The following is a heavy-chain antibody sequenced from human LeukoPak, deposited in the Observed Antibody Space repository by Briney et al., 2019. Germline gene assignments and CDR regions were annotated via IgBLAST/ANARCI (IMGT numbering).Heavy chain of an antibody. Sequence: PSETLSLTCTVSGGSISSYYWSWVRQPPGKGLEWIGYIYYSGSTNYNPSLKSRVTISVDTSKNQFSLKLSSVTAADTAVYYCARGGYYYDSSGYFPVWGQGTMVTVSS. V-gene: IGHV4-59*01. CDR2: IYYSGST. CDR1: GGSISSYY. CDR3: ARGGYYYDSSGYFPV. D-gene: IGHD3-22*01. J-gene: IGHJ3*01.